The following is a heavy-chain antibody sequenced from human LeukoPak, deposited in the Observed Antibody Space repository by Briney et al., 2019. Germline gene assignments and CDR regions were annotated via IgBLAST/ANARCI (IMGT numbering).Heavy chain of an antibody. CDR1: GYTFTSYG. Sequence: ASVKVSCKASGYTFTSYGSSWLRQAPGQGLEWMGWISAYNGNTNYAQKLQGRVTMTTDTSTSTAYMELRSLRSDDTAVYYCLGTFYYDSSGGDYWGQGTLVTVSS. J-gene: IGHJ4*02. D-gene: IGHD3-22*01. CDR3: LGTFYYDSSGGDY. V-gene: IGHV1-18*01. CDR2: ISAYNGNT.